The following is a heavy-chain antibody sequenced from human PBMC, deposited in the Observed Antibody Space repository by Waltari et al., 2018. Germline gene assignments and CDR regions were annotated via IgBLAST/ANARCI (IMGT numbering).Heavy chain of an antibody. CDR2: ISGSGGST. V-gene: IGHV3-23*01. Sequence: EVQLLESGGGLVQPGGSLRLSCAASGFTFSSYAMSWVRQAPGKGLEWVSAISGSGGSTYYADSVKGRFTISRDNSKNTLYLQMNSLRAEDTAVYYCAKALGNYYDSSGYYYRDDYYYYGMDVWGQGTTVTVSS. J-gene: IGHJ6*02. D-gene: IGHD3-22*01. CDR3: AKALGNYYDSSGYYYRDDYYYYGMDV. CDR1: GFTFSSYA.